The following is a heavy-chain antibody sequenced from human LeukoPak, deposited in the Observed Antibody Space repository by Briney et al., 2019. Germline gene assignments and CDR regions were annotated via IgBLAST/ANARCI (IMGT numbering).Heavy chain of an antibody. CDR1: GFTFDDYA. V-gene: IGHV3-9*03. CDR2: ISWNSGSI. CDR3: AKGVATITSLNWYFDL. D-gene: IGHD5-12*01. J-gene: IGHJ2*01. Sequence: GRSLRLSCAASGFTFDDYAMHWVRQGPGKGLEWVSGISWNSGSIGYADSVKGRFTISRDNAKNSLYLQMNSLRAEDMALYYCAKGVATITSLNWYFDLWGRGTLVTVSS.